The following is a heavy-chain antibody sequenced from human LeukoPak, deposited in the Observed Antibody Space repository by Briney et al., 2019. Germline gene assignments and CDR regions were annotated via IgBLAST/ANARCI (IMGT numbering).Heavy chain of an antibody. V-gene: IGHV1-8*01. CDR1: GYTFTSHD. CDR2: MSPNSGDT. D-gene: IGHD6-19*01. J-gene: IGHJ4*02. Sequence: ASVKVSCKASGYTFTSHDINWVRQATGQGLEWMGWMSPNSGDTGYAQKFQGRVTMTTDTSTSTAYMELRSLRSDDTAVYYCARDQGCLSGWYYFDYWGQGTLVTVSS. CDR3: ARDQGCLSGWYYFDY.